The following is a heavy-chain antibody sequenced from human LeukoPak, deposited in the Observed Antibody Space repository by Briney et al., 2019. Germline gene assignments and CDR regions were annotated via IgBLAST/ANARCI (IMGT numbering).Heavy chain of an antibody. V-gene: IGHV4-30-2*01. CDR2: IYHSGST. Sequence: SQTLSLTCADSGVSISSGGYSWSWIRQPPGKGLEWIGYIYHSGSTYYNPSLKSRVTISVDRSKNQFSLKLSSVTAADTAVYYCARGQEGLVDYWGQGTLVTVSS. CDR1: GVSISSGGYS. D-gene: IGHD3/OR15-3a*01. CDR3: ARGQEGLVDY. J-gene: IGHJ4*02.